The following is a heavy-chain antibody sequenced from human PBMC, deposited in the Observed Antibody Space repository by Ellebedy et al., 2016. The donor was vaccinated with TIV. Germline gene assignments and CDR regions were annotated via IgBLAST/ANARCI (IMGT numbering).Heavy chain of an antibody. CDR2: IKSKTDGGAA. D-gene: IGHD5-18*01. CDR3: TTVYRYNYDSV. V-gene: IGHV3-15*01. Sequence: GGSLRLSCAASGFTFSNAWMNWVRQAPGKGLEWVGRIKSKTDGGAADYAAPVKGRFTISRDESKNTLYLQMNSLKTEDTAVYCCTTVYRYNYDSVWGQGTLVTVSS. CDR1: GFTFSNAW. J-gene: IGHJ4*02.